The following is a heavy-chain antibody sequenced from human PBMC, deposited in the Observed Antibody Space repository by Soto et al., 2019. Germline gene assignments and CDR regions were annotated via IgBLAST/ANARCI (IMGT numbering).Heavy chain of an antibody. Sequence: SETLSLTCTVSGGSISSSSYYWGWIRQPPGKGLEWIGSIYYSGSTYYNPSLKSRVTISVDTSKNQFSLKLSSVTAADTAVYYCARLDFGVVIPGGYYYYGMDVWGQGTTVTVSS. V-gene: IGHV4-39*01. CDR3: ARLDFGVVIPGGYYYYGMDV. CDR1: GGSISSSSYY. CDR2: IYYSGST. J-gene: IGHJ6*02. D-gene: IGHD3-3*01.